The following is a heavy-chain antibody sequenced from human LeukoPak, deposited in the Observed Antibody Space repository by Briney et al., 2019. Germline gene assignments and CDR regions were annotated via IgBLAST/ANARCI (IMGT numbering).Heavy chain of an antibody. CDR3: ARSGVVGAFDI. CDR2: IKQDGSQK. CDR1: GFTFSNYW. D-gene: IGHD3-3*01. V-gene: IGHV3-7*01. J-gene: IGHJ3*02. Sequence: GGSLRLSCAASGFTFSNYWMTWVRQAPGKGLEWVANIKQDGSQKYYVDSLKGRFTISRDNAKNSLYLQMNSLRAEDTAVYYCARSGVVGAFDIWGQGTMVSVSS.